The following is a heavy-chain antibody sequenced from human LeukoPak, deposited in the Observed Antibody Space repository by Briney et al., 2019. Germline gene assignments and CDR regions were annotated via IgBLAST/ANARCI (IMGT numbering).Heavy chain of an antibody. V-gene: IGHV3-23*01. CDR2: ISGSGGST. D-gene: IGHD3-3*01. J-gene: IGHJ4*02. CDR3: AKGSRSIFGVVITHSLGTN. Sequence: GGSLRLSCAASGFTFSSYAMSWVRQAPGKGLEWVSAISGSGGSTYYADPVKGRFTISRDNSKNTLYLQMNSLRAEDTAVYYCAKGSRSIFGVVITHSLGTNWGQGTLVTVSS. CDR1: GFTFSSYA.